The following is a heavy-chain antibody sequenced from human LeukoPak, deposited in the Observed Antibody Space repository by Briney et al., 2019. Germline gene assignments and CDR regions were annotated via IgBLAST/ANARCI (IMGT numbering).Heavy chain of an antibody. Sequence: GGSLRLSCAASGFTFSSYAMSWVREAPGKGLGWVSAISGSGGSTYYADSVKGRFTISRDNSKNTLYLQMNSLRAEDTAVYYCAPPPSSYGSGRDYWGQGTLVTVSS. D-gene: IGHD3-10*01. V-gene: IGHV3-23*01. J-gene: IGHJ4*02. CDR2: ISGSGGST. CDR1: GFTFSSYA. CDR3: APPPSSYGSGRDY.